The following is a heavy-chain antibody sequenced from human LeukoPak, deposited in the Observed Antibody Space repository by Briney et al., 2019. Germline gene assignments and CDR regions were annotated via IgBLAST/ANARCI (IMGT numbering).Heavy chain of an antibody. CDR1: GGSISSGGYS. CDR3: ARAQGRGYYDFWSGYSRGLSFDY. V-gene: IGHV4-30-2*01. CDR2: IYHSGST. D-gene: IGHD3-3*01. Sequence: PSQTLSLTCAVSGGSISSGGYSWSWLRQPPGKGLEWIGYIYHSGSTYYNPSLKSRVTISVDRSKNQFSLKLSSVTAADTAVYYCARAQGRGYYDFWSGYSRGLSFDYWGQGTLVTVSS. J-gene: IGHJ4*02.